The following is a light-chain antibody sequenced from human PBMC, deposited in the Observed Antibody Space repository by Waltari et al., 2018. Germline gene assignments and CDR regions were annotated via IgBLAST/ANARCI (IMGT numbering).Light chain of an antibody. J-gene: IGKJ2*01. CDR2: GAS. Sequence: EIVMTQSPATLSVSPGERATLSCRASQSVSSNLAWYQQKPGQAPRLLIYGASTRATGIPARFSGSGSGTEFTLIISSLQSEDSAVYYCQKYNNRPPLFGQGTKLEIK. CDR1: QSVSSN. V-gene: IGKV3-15*01. CDR3: QKYNNRPPL.